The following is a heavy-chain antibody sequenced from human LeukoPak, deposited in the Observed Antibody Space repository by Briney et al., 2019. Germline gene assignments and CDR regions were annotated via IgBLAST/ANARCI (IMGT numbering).Heavy chain of an antibody. CDR2: IYRVGST. V-gene: IGHV3-53*01. CDR1: GFTVSRNY. CDR3: ARLLTYYYGSGSYGVDY. Sequence: PGGPLRLSCAASGFTVSRNYMSWVRQAPGKGLEWVSLIYRVGSTYYADSVKGRFTISRDNSKNTLYLQMNSLRGEDTAVYYCARLLTYYYGSGSYGVDYWGQGTLVT. J-gene: IGHJ4*02. D-gene: IGHD3-10*01.